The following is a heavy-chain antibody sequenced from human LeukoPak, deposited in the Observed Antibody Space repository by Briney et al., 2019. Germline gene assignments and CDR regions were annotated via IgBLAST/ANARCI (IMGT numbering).Heavy chain of an antibody. D-gene: IGHD3-16*01. CDR2: VHPRTGGT. Sequence: GASVKVSCKASGYTFTDYYTNWVRQATGQGLEWVGWVHPRTGGTNFAQKFQGRVTMTRDTSISTAYMELSRLTSDDTAIYYCARDISRMGGLFYFDSWGQETLVSVS. CDR1: GYTFTDYY. J-gene: IGHJ4*02. CDR3: ARDISRMGGLFYFDS. V-gene: IGHV1-2*02.